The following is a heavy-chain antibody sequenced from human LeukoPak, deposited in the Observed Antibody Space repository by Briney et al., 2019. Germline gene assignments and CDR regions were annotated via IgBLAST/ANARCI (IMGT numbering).Heavy chain of an antibody. D-gene: IGHD3-10*01. Sequence: ASVKVSCKASGYTFTSYGISWGRQAPGQGLEWMGWISAYNGNTNYAQKLQGRVTMTTDTSTSTAYMELRSLRSDDTAVYYCARSRITMVRGVITTYYYYYMDVWGKGTTVTISS. V-gene: IGHV1-18*01. CDR2: ISAYNGNT. CDR1: GYTFTSYG. CDR3: ARSRITMVRGVITTYYYYYMDV. J-gene: IGHJ6*03.